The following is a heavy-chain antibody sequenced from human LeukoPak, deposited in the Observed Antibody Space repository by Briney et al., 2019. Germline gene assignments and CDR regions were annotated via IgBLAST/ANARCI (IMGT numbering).Heavy chain of an antibody. CDR2: IIPIFGTT. CDR1: GGTFSSYA. CDR3: ARGREWELPFDY. D-gene: IGHD1-26*01. Sequence: SVKVSCKASGGTFSSYAISWVRQAPGQGLEWMGGIIPIFGTTNYAQKFQGRVTITADESTSTAYMELSSLRSEDTAVYYCARGREWELPFDYWGQGTLVTVSS. J-gene: IGHJ4*02. V-gene: IGHV1-69*13.